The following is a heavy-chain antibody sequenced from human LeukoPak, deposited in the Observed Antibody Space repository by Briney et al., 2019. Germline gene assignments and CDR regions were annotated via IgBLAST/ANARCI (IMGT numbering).Heavy chain of an antibody. J-gene: IGHJ4*02. Sequence: ASVRVSCKASGYTFTSYDINWMRQATGQGLEWMGWMSPNSGNTGYAQKFQGRVTMTRDTSTGTAYLELSSLRSEDSAVYYCVRTPPNWGADFWGQGTLVTVSS. CDR3: VRTPPNWGADF. V-gene: IGHV1-8*01. CDR1: GYTFTSYD. CDR2: MSPNSGNT. D-gene: IGHD7-27*01.